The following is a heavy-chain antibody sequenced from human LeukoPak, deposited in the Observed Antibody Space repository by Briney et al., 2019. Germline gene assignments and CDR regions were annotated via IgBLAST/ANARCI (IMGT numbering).Heavy chain of an antibody. J-gene: IGHJ5*02. V-gene: IGHV3-23*01. D-gene: IGHD6-13*01. CDR1: GFTFSSYA. Sequence: GGSLRLSCAASGFTFSSYAMSWVRQAPGKGLEWVSAISGSGGSTYYADSVKGRFTISRDNSKNTLYLQMNSLRAEDTAVYYCAKDRYSSSWYNWFDHWGQGTLVTVSS. CDR3: AKDRYSSSWYNWFDH. CDR2: ISGSGGST.